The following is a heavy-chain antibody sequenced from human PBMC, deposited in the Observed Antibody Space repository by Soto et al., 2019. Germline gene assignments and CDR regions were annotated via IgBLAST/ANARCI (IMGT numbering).Heavy chain of an antibody. CDR2: IGASGGST. CDR3: ATRPPDSSRRSPLDY. J-gene: IGHJ4*02. CDR1: GITFSSHV. D-gene: IGHD3-10*01. Sequence: EVQLLESGGGLVQPGGSLRLSCEASGITFSSHVMSWVRQAPGNGLEWVSSIGASGGSTDYADSAKGRFTISRDNSRNTVYLQVSSLRAEDAAVYFCATRPPDSSRRSPLDYWGQGTLVTVSS. V-gene: IGHV3-23*01.